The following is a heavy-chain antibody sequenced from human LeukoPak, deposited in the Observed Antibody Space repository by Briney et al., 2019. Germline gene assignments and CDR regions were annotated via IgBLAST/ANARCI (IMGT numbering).Heavy chain of an antibody. J-gene: IGHJ4*02. CDR1: GFTFSIYA. CDR2: ITYHGRNT. D-gene: IGHD3-16*02. Sequence: PGGSLRLFCAASGFTFSIYAMHWVPQAPGKGREGGADITYHGRNTYYADSVKGRFTISRANSKTTMYLQMNSLRAEDTAVYYCARNMITFGGVIDLFDYWGQGTLVTVSS. V-gene: IGHV3-30*04. CDR3: ARNMITFGGVIDLFDY.